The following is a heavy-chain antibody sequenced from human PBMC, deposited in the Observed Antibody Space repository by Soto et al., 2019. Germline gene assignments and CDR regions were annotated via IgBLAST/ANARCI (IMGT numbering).Heavy chain of an antibody. V-gene: IGHV4-59*08. CDR3: ARLGAFFQALDS. Sequence: PSETRSLTCTGSGASISPNYWSWIRQPPGKGLEWIGYIYFAGTTTYNPSLRSRVSMSVDTSANHFSLNLTSVTAADTAIYYCARLGAFFQALDSWGQGTLVTVSS. D-gene: IGHD3-16*01. CDR1: GASISPNY. J-gene: IGHJ4*02. CDR2: IYFAGTT.